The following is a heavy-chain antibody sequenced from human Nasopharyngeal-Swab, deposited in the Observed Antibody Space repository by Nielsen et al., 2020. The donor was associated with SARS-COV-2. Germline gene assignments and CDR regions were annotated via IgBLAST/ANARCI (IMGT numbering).Heavy chain of an antibody. J-gene: IGHJ4*02. CDR2: VNEDGSRT. CDR1: GVIFSNYW. D-gene: IGHD1-26*01. CDR3: ATDLSGTKTPY. V-gene: IGHV3-74*01. Sequence: GGSLRLSCEVSGVIFSNYWMHWVRQAPGKGLVWVSRVNEDGSRTDYAGSVKGRFTISRDNAKNTLYLQMNSLKAEDTAVYFCATDLSGTKTPYWGQGTLVTVSS.